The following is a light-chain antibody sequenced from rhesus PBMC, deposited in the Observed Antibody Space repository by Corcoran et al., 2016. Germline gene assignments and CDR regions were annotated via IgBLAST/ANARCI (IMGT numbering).Light chain of an antibody. V-gene: IGKV1S3*01. Sequence: DIQMTQSPSSLSASVGDTVTITCQASQGISKYLAWYQQKQGKAPKLLIYDTSTVESGVPSRFSGSGSGTEFTLSISSLPTEDFATYYCQQHNSYPWTFGQGTKVEVK. CDR2: DTS. J-gene: IGKJ1*01. CDR1: QGISKY. CDR3: QQHNSYPWT.